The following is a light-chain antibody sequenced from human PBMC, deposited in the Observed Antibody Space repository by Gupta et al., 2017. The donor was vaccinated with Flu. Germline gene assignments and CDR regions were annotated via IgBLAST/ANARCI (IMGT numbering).Light chain of an antibody. V-gene: IGKV3-20*01. Sequence: ARASISCRDSPSVSSRDFAWSQTTPGQVPRLLSYGAPSRAPGIPDRFSGRWSGTDFPLTISRLETEDFAVYSCQQYGRSGVTFGPGTKVDIK. CDR2: GAP. CDR1: PSVSSRD. J-gene: IGKJ3*01. CDR3: QQYGRSGVT.